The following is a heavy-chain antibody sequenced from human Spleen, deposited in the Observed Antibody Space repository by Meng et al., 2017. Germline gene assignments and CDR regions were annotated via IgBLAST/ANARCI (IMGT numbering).Heavy chain of an antibody. CDR3: ATEGSDYDYDGMDV. V-gene: IGHV1-3*01. Sequence: ASVKVSCKASGYTFTSYAMHWVRQAPGQRLEWMGWINAGNGNTKYSQKVQGRVTITRDTSASTAYMELSSLRSEDTAVYYGATEGSDYDYDGMDVWGQGTTVTVSS. J-gene: IGHJ6*02. CDR2: INAGNGNT. CDR1: GYTFTSYA. D-gene: IGHD1-14*01.